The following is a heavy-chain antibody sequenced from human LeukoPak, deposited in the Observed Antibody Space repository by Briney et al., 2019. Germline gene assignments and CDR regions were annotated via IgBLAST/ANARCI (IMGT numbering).Heavy chain of an antibody. D-gene: IGHD6-6*01. J-gene: IGHJ6*02. Sequence: GGSLRLSCAASGFTFSSYSMNWVRQAPGKGLEWVSSISSSSSYIYYADSVKGRFTISRDNAKNSLYLQMNSLRAEDTAVYYCARDSGFRPGGMDVWGQGTTVTVSS. CDR2: ISSSSSYI. CDR1: GFTFSSYS. V-gene: IGHV3-21*01. CDR3: ARDSGFRPGGMDV.